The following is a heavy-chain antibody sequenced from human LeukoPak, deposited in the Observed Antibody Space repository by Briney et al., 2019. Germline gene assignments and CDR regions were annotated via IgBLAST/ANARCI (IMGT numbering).Heavy chain of an antibody. J-gene: IGHJ4*02. V-gene: IGHV3-11*04. Sequence: GSLRLSCAASGFTFSDCYMSWIRQAPGKGLEWVSYISSSGSTIYYADSVKGRFTISRDNAKNSLYLQMNSLRAEDTAVYYCARDLAVVTSGDYWGQGTLVTVSS. CDR2: ISSSGSTI. D-gene: IGHD3-22*01. CDR3: ARDLAVVTSGDY. CDR1: GFTFSDCY.